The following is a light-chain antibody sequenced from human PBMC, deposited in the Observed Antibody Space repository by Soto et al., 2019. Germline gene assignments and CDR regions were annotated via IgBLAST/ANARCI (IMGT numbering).Light chain of an antibody. CDR1: KLGDKY. J-gene: IGLJ2*01. CDR3: QAWDRSNVV. CDR2: QDR. V-gene: IGLV3-1*01. Sequence: SYELTQPPSVSVSAGQTASITCSGDKLGDKYACWYQQKPGQSPVLVIYQDRKRPSGIPERFSGSNSGNTATLTISGTQAMDEADYYCQAWDRSNVVFGGGTQLTVL.